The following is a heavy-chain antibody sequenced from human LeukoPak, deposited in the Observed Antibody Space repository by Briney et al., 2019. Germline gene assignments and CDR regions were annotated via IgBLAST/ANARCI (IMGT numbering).Heavy chain of an antibody. D-gene: IGHD2-2*01. V-gene: IGHV1-2*02. CDR3: ARYCSSTSCSIYNWFDP. J-gene: IGHJ5*02. Sequence: ASEKVSCKASGYTFTGYYMHWVLQAPAPGLEWMGWMNPSSGGSNYAQKFQGRVSMTRDTSISTAYMGLSRLRSDDTAVYYCARYCSSTSCSIYNWFDPWGQGTLVTVSS. CDR2: MNPSSGGS. CDR1: GYTFTGYY.